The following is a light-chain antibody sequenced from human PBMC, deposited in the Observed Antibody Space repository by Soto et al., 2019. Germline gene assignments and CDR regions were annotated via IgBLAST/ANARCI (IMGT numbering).Light chain of an antibody. J-gene: IGLJ2*01. CDR1: GSDVGGYDF. Sequence: QSALTQPRSVSGSPGQSVTISCTGTGSDVGGYDFVSWYQQHPGKAPELMIYDVSKRPSGVPDRFSGSKSGNTASLTISGLQGDDEADYYCCSFAGTHTVVFGGGTKLTVL. CDR3: CSFAGTHTVV. CDR2: DVS. V-gene: IGLV2-11*01.